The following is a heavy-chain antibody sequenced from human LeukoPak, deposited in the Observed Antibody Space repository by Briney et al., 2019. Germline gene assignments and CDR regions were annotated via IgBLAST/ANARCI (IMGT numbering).Heavy chain of an antibody. Sequence: GGSLRLSCAASGFTFSTYWMHWVRQAPGKGLVCVSRINNDGSSTSYADSVKGRFTISRDNDKNTLYLQMSSLRAEDTAVYFCARAGCSGGSCHYGWFDPWGQGTLVTVSS. D-gene: IGHD2-15*01. CDR3: ARAGCSGGSCHYGWFDP. V-gene: IGHV3-74*01. CDR1: GFTFSTYW. J-gene: IGHJ5*02. CDR2: INNDGSST.